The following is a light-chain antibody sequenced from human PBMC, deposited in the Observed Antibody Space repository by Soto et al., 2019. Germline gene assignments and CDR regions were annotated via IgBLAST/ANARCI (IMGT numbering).Light chain of an antibody. CDR3: QQYYSYPHT. J-gene: IGKJ1*01. CDR2: AAS. CDR1: QGISSY. Sequence: AIRMTQSPSSLSASTGDRVTITCRASQGISSYLAWYQQKPGKAPKLLIYAASTLQSGVPSRFSGSGSGTDFTLTISCLQSGDFATYYCQQYYSYPHTFGQGTKVEIK. V-gene: IGKV1-8*01.